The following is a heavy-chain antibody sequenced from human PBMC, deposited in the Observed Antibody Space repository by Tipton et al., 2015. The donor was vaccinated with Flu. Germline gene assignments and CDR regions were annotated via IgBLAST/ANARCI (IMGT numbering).Heavy chain of an antibody. Sequence: SLRLSCAPSGFSVRSNFMSWVRQAPGKGLEWVSVIYSGGRSHYSDSAQGRFTISSDNSKNMLYLQMNSLRVEDTAVYYCARVAWAGSNQKGMVGWGGGPTVAVS. V-gene: IGHV3-53*01. CDR1: GFSVRSNF. D-gene: IGHD1-14*01. CDR3: ARVAWAGSNQKGMVG. CDR2: IYSGGRS. J-gene: IGHJ6*01.